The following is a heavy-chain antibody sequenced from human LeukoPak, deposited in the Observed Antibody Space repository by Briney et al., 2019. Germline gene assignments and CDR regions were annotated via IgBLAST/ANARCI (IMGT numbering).Heavy chain of an antibody. CDR3: ARWEWELPLPDDFDY. CDR1: GYTFTSHG. V-gene: IGHV1-18*01. Sequence: ASVKVSCTASGYTFTSHGISWVRQAPGQGLEWMGWISAHNGNTNYAQKLQGRVTMTTDTSTSTAYMELRSLRSDDTAVYYCARWEWELPLPDDFDYWGQGTLVTVSS. D-gene: IGHD1-26*01. J-gene: IGHJ4*02. CDR2: ISAHNGNT.